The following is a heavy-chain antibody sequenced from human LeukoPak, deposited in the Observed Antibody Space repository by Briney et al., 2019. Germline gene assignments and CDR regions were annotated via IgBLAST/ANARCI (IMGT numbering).Heavy chain of an antibody. J-gene: IGHJ4*02. CDR1: GFTVSSKY. CDR3: ARDLSRGLFDY. D-gene: IGHD2-15*01. Sequence: GGSLRLSCAASGFTVSSKYMSWVRQAPGKGLEWVSSISSSSSYIYYADSVKGRFTISRDNAKNSLYLQMNSLRAEDTAVYSCARDLSRGLFDYWGQGTLVTVSS. V-gene: IGHV3-21*01. CDR2: ISSSSSYI.